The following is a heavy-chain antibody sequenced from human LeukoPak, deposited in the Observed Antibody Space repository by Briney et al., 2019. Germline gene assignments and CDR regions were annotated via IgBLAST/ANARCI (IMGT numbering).Heavy chain of an antibody. Sequence: SETLSLTCTVSGGSISSSSYYWGWIRQPPGKGLEWIGSIYYSGSTYYNPSLKSRVTISVDTSKNQFSLKLSSVTAADTAVYYCAAPQGSGYYLYYFDYWGQGTLVTVSS. CDR1: GGSISSSSYY. D-gene: IGHD3-3*01. CDR2: IYYSGST. V-gene: IGHV4-39*01. J-gene: IGHJ4*02. CDR3: AAPQGSGYYLYYFDY.